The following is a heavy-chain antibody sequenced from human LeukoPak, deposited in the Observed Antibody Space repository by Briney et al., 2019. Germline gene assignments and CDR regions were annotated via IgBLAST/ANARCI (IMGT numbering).Heavy chain of an antibody. D-gene: IGHD4-17*01. CDR3: TSNYGDYSRHDF. CDR1: GGSFSGYY. Sequence: SETLSLTCAVYGGSFSGYYWSWIRQPPGKGLEWIGEINHSGSTNYNPSLKSRVTISVDTSKNQFSLNLSSLTAADTAMYYCTSNYGDYSRHDFWGQGTLVTVSS. V-gene: IGHV4-34*03. J-gene: IGHJ4*02. CDR2: INHSGST.